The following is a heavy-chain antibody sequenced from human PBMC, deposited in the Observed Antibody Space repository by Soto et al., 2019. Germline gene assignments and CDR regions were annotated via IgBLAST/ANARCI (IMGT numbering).Heavy chain of an antibody. V-gene: IGHV1-46*01. CDR1: GYTFTSYY. J-gene: IGHJ6*02. CDR2: INPSGGST. Sequence: ASVKVSCKASGYTFTSYYMHWVRQAPGQGLEWMGIINPSGGSTSYAQKFQGRVTMTRDTSTSTVYMELSSLRSEDTAVYYCARGYSSCWYVAYYYGMDVWGQGTTVTSP. CDR3: ARGYSSCWYVAYYYGMDV. D-gene: IGHD6-19*01.